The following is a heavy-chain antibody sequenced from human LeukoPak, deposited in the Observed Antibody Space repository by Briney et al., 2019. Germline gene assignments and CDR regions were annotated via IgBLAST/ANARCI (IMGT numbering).Heavy chain of an antibody. D-gene: IGHD4-11*01. CDR3: ARGDDYSNLYYYYGMDV. J-gene: IGHJ6*02. CDR2: ISAYNGNT. CDR1: GYTFTSYG. V-gene: IGHV1-18*01. Sequence: GASVKVSCKASGYTFTSYGISWVRQAPGQGLEWMGWISAYNGNTNYAQKLQGRVTMTTDTSTSTAYMELRSLRSDDTAVYYCARGDDYSNLYYYYGMDVWGQGTTVTVSS.